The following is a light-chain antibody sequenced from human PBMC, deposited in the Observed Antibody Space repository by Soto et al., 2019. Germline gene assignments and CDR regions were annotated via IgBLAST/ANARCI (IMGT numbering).Light chain of an antibody. CDR3: QQYDTYWT. CDR1: QSISSW. Sequence: DIQLTQSPSTLSASVGDRVTITCRASQSISSWLAWYQQKPGKAPKRLIYKASSLESGVPSSFSGSGSETEFPLTISMLQPDDFATYYCQQYDTYWTFGQGTKVDI. CDR2: KAS. V-gene: IGKV1-5*03. J-gene: IGKJ1*01.